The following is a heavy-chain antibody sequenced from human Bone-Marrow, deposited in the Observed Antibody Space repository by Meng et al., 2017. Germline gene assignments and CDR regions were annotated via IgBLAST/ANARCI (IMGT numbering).Heavy chain of an antibody. CDR3: ARDPTVTTNDGFDV. J-gene: IGHJ3*01. V-gene: IGHV3-33*01. CDR1: GFTFSSHG. D-gene: IGHD4-17*01. Sequence: GESLKISCEASGFTFSSHGMHWVRQAPGKGLEWVAVIWYDGTDKYYADSVKGRFTISRDNSKNTLYLQMNSLRGEDTAVYYCARDPTVTTNDGFDVWGQGTMVTVSS. CDR2: IWYDGTDK.